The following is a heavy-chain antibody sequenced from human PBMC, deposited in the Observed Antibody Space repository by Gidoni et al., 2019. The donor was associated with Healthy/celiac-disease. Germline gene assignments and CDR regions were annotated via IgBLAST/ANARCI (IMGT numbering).Heavy chain of an antibody. D-gene: IGHD3-3*01. CDR2: ISSSGSTI. J-gene: IGHJ6*02. Sequence: EVQLVESGGGLVQPGGSLRLSCAAYGFTFSSYEMTWVRQAPGKGLEWVSYISSSGSTIYYADSVKGRFTSSRDNAKNSLYLQMNSLRAEDTAVYYCARGPDYDFWSGYYYYGMDVWGQGTTVTVSS. V-gene: IGHV3-48*03. CDR1: GFTFSSYE. CDR3: ARGPDYDFWSGYYYYGMDV.